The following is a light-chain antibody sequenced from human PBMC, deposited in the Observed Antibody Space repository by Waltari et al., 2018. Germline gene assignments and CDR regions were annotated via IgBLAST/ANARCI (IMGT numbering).Light chain of an antibody. CDR2: GAS. CDR1: QSVSSSY. V-gene: IGKV3-20*01. J-gene: IGKJ5*01. Sequence: EIVLTQSPGTLSLSPGDRATPSCRASQSVSSSYLAWYQQKPGQAPRLLIYGASSRATGIPDRFSGSGSGTDFTLTISRLEPEDFAVYYCQQYVTSPLAFGQGTRLEIK. CDR3: QQYVTSPLA.